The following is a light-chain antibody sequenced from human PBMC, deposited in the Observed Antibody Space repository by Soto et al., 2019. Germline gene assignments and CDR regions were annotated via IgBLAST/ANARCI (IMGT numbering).Light chain of an antibody. Sequence: QSVLAQPLSVSGSPGQSVTISCTGSGGDIASSRYISWFQQHPGGAPRLIIFDVSQRPSGVPDRFSASKSGITASLTISGLQAEDEADYYCASYLGSFKPWLFGGGTKLTVL. J-gene: IGLJ3*02. CDR2: DVS. CDR3: ASYLGSFKPWL. CDR1: GGDIASSRY. V-gene: IGLV2-11*01.